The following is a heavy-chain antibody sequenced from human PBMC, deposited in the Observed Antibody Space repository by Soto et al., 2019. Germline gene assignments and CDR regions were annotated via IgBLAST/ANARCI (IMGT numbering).Heavy chain of an antibody. D-gene: IGHD1-26*01. V-gene: IGHV1-69*06. J-gene: IGHJ3*02. CDR1: GGTFSSYA. CDR3: AIRRGADPLWDFDI. CDR2: IIPIFGTA. Sequence: QVQLVQSGAEVKKPGSSVNVSCKASGGTFSSYAISWVRQAPGQGLEWMGGIIPIFGTANYAQKFQGRVTITADKSPSTAYMELSSLRSEDTAVYYCAIRRGADPLWDFDIWGQGTMVTVSS.